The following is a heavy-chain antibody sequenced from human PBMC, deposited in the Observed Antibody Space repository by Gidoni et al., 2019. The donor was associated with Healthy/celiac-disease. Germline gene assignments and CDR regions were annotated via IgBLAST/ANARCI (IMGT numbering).Heavy chain of an antibody. CDR2: INHSGST. Sequence: QVQLQQWGAGLLKPSETLSLTCAVYGGSFSGYYWSWIRQPPGKGLEWIGEINHSGSTNYNPSLKSRVTISVDTSKNQFSLKLSSVTAADTAVYYCARGSGVTSGRRYYYYGMDVWGQGTTVTVSS. D-gene: IGHD3-10*01. CDR3: ARGSGVTSGRRYYYYGMDV. J-gene: IGHJ6*02. CDR1: GGSFSGYY. V-gene: IGHV4-34*01.